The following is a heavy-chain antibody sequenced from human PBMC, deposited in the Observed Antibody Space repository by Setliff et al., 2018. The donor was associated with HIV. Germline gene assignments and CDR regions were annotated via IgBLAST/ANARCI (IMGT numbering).Heavy chain of an antibody. D-gene: IGHD6-19*01. Sequence: LSLTCAVSGGSISSGNWWTWVRQAPGKGLEWIGEIYHSEYTNYNPSLKSRVTISVDTSKNQFSLKLSSVTAADTALYFCARGRGAWFEGSWFDPWGQGILVTVSS. CDR3: ARGRGAWFEGSWFDP. J-gene: IGHJ5*02. V-gene: IGHV4-4*01. CDR1: GGSISSGNW. CDR2: IYHSEYT.